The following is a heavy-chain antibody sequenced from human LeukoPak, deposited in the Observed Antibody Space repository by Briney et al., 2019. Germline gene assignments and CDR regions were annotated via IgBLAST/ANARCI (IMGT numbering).Heavy chain of an antibody. CDR3: ARDGLWSGAFDI. J-gene: IGHJ3*02. D-gene: IGHD3-10*02. CDR2: ISNSGSTI. CDR1: GFTFSSYG. Sequence: PGGSLRLSCAASGFTFSSYGLNWVRQAPGKGLEWISYISNSGSTIYNADSVRGRFTISRDNAQNSLYLQMNSLRAEDTAVYYCARDGLWSGAFDIWGQGTMVTVSS. V-gene: IGHV3-48*03.